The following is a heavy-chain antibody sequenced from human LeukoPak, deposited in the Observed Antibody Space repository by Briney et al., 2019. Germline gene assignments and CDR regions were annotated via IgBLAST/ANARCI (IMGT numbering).Heavy chain of an antibody. D-gene: IGHD1-26*01. CDR3: AKDRAEATRRPLDY. Sequence: PGRSLRLSCAASGFTFSNYAMHWVRQAPGKGLEWVSVISYEGSKKYYADSVKGRFTISRDNSKNTVHLQMNSQSTEDTAVYYCAKDRAEATRRPLDYWGQGTLVTVSP. CDR2: ISYEGSKK. V-gene: IGHV3-30*04. CDR1: GFTFSNYA. J-gene: IGHJ4*02.